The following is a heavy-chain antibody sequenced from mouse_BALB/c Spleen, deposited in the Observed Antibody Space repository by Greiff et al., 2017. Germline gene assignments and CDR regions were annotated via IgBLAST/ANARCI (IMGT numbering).Heavy chain of an antibody. D-gene: IGHD2-1*01. Sequence: VQLKQSGTVLARPGASVKMSCKASGYSFTSYWMHWVKQRPGQGLEWIGAIYPGNSDTSYNQKFKGKAKLTAVTSASTAYMELSSLTNEDSAVYYCTRGFYYGNYAYAMDYWGQGTSVTVSS. V-gene: IGHV1-5*01. CDR3: TRGFYYGNYAYAMDY. CDR1: GYSFTSYW. CDR2: IYPGNSDT. J-gene: IGHJ4*01.